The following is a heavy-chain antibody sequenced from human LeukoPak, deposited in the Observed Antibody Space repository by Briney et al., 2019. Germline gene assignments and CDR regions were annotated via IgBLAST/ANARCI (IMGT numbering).Heavy chain of an antibody. Sequence: GGSLRLPCAASGISFSTYGMHWVRQAPGKGLEWVAVIWYDGSKAYYADSVTGRFTISRDNPNNRVFLQMNSLRDEDTAVYYCASSIAVAGDRFDYWGQGTLVTVSS. CDR2: IWYDGSKA. V-gene: IGHV3-33*01. CDR3: ASSIAVAGDRFDY. D-gene: IGHD6-19*01. J-gene: IGHJ4*02. CDR1: GISFSTYG.